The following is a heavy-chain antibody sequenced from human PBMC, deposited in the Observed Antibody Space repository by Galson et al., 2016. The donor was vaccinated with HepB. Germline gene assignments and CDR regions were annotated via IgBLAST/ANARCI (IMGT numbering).Heavy chain of an antibody. Sequence: SETLSLTCTVSGGSISSYYWSWIRQPPGKRLEWIAYIHNSGATNYNPSLKSRVTISVDTSKNQFSLKLNSVTAADTAVYFCVREGADGHNYFDYWGQGTLVTVSS. CDR1: GGSISSYY. CDR2: IHNSGAT. CDR3: VREGADGHNYFDY. J-gene: IGHJ4*02. V-gene: IGHV4-59*01. D-gene: IGHD5-24*01.